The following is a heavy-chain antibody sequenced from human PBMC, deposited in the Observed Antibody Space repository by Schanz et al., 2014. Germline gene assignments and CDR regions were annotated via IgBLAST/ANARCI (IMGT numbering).Heavy chain of an antibody. J-gene: IGHJ3*02. CDR3: ARSPLGYSASGIDPFDI. CDR2: IYHSGST. D-gene: IGHD4-4*01. Sequence: QVQLQESGPGLVKASETLSLTCTVFGYSITSGYYWAWIRQPPGKGLEWIGNIYHSGSTNNNPSLKSRVSISLDTSKKNSSLRFTSVTAADTAVYYCARSPLGYSASGIDPFDIWGQGTMVTVSS. CDR1: GYSITSGYY. V-gene: IGHV4-38-2*02.